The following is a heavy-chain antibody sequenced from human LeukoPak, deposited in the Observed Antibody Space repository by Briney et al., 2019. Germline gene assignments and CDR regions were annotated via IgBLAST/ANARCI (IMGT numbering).Heavy chain of an antibody. CDR2: INHSGST. V-gene: IGHV4-34*01. CDR3: ARVRIAVAAPFDY. Sequence: NSSETLSLTCAVYGGSFSGYYWSWIRQPPGKGLEWIGEINHSGSTNYNPSLKSRVTMSLDTSKDQFSLKLSSVTAADTAVYYCARVRIAVAAPFDYWGQGTLVTVSS. CDR1: GGSFSGYY. D-gene: IGHD6-19*01. J-gene: IGHJ4*02.